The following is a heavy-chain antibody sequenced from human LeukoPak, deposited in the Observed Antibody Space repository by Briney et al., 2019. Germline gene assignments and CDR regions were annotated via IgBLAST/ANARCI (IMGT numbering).Heavy chain of an antibody. CDR3: ARNNGMDV. CDR2: VNRDGSET. J-gene: IGHJ6*02. V-gene: IGHV3-7*03. Sequence: QRGVSLRLSCAASGFTLSNHWMTWVRQVPGRGPEWVANVNRDGSETYYLDSVKGRFTISKDNAKTSLYLQMNSLRAEDTALYHCARNNGMDVWGQGTTVIVSS. CDR1: GFTLSNHW.